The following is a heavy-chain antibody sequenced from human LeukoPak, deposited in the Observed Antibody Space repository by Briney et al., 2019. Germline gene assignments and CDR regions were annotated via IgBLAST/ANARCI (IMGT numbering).Heavy chain of an antibody. J-gene: IGHJ5*02. D-gene: IGHD2-15*01. Sequence: SVKVSCKASGGTFSSYAISWVRQAPGQGLEWMGGIIPIFGTANYAQKFQGRVTITADESTSTAYMELSSLRSEDTAVYYCARAEAYCSGGSCYYHWFDPWGQGTLVTVSS. V-gene: IGHV1-69*01. CDR3: ARAEAYCSGGSCYYHWFDP. CDR2: IIPIFGTA. CDR1: GGTFSSYA.